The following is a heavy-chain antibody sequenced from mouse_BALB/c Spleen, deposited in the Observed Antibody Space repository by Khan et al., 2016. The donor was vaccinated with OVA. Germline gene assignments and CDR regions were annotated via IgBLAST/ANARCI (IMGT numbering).Heavy chain of an antibody. CDR1: GFSLTDYG. Sequence: VQLQESGPGLVAPSQNLSITCTVSGFSLTDYGVSWIRQPPGKGLEWLGIIWGGGTTYYNSALRSRLSISKDTSKSQVFLKMNSLQTDDTAMYYCAKGLWSYYFAWDYWGQGTSVTVSS. J-gene: IGHJ4*01. CDR2: IWGGGTT. D-gene: IGHD1-1*02. CDR3: AKGLWSYYFAWDY. V-gene: IGHV2-6-5*01.